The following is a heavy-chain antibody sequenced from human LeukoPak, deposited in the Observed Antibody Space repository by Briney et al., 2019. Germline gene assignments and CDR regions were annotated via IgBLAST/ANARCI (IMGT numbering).Heavy chain of an antibody. D-gene: IGHD6-19*01. CDR2: IYYSGST. J-gene: IGHJ5*02. CDR3: ARESSVAGHNWFDP. V-gene: IGHV4-61*01. CDR1: GGSVSSDSYY. Sequence: SETLSLTCTVSGGSVSSDSYYWGWIRQPPGKGLGWIGYIYYSGSTNYNPALKSRVTISVDTSKNQFSLKLSSVTAADTAVYYCARESSVAGHNWFDPWGQGTLVTVSS.